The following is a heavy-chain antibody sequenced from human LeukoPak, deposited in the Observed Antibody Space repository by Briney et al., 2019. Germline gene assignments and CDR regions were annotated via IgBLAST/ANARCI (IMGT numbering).Heavy chain of an antibody. D-gene: IGHD2-21*01. V-gene: IGHV3-74*01. CDR1: GFTFSSYW. J-gene: IGHJ4*02. CDR3: ARDGQVKFRDFDY. Sequence: GGSLRLSCAASGFTFSSYWVHWVRQAPGKGLVWVSRINSDGSSTSYADSVKGRFTISRDNAKNTLYLQMNRLRAEDTAVYYCARDGQVKFRDFDYWGQGTLVTVSS. CDR2: INSDGSST.